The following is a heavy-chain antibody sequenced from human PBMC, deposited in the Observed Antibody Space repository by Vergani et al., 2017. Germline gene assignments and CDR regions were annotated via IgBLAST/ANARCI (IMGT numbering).Heavy chain of an antibody. J-gene: IGHJ1*01. CDR1: GFTSSYYG. D-gene: IGHD1-1*01. Sequence: QVHLVESGGGVVQPGRSLRLSCVVSGFTSSYYGMHWVRQAPGKGREWVAVISYDGTQKYYADSVKGRFTISRDNSKSTLYLQMNSLRTEDTAVYYCATKSCGTPGCQIEYFREWGQGTLVTVSS. CDR2: ISYDGTQK. CDR3: ATKSCGTPGCQIEYFRE. V-gene: IGHV3-30*03.